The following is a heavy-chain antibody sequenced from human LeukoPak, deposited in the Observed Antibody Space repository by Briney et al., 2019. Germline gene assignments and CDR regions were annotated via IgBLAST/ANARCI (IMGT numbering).Heavy chain of an antibody. CDR3: ARLPINSYDAFDI. D-gene: IGHD5-12*01. CDR2: IYYSGTT. CDR1: GGSISSSSYY. J-gene: IGHJ3*02. V-gene: IGHV4-39*01. Sequence: SETLSLTCSVSGGSISSSSYYWAWIRKPPAKVLEWIGSIYYSGTTYYNLSLKSRVTISVDTSKSQFSLKLSSVTAADTAVYYCARLPINSYDAFDIWGQGTMVTVSS.